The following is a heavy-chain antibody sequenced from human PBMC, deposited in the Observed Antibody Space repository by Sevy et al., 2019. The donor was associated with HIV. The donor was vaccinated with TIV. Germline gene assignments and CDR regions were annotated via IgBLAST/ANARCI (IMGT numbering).Heavy chain of an antibody. CDR2: IIPIFHSA. CDR3: ARDRDITFGGGDAFDI. D-gene: IGHD3-16*01. V-gene: IGHV1-69*13. CDR1: GGTFGTYS. Sequence: ASAKVSCKASGGTFGTYSLSWLRQAPGQGFEWMGGIIPIFHSANYAQKFQGRVTITADESTSTAYMELISLRPEDSAVYYCARDRDITFGGGDAFDIWGHGTMVTVSS. J-gene: IGHJ3*02.